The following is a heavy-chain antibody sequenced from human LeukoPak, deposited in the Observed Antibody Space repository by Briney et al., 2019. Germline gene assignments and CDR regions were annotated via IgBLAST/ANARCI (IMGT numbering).Heavy chain of an antibody. CDR2: FDPDDGET. D-gene: IGHD2-21*02. CDR1: GYTLTELS. V-gene: IGHV1-24*01. CDR3: ATEGVYCGGDCHDAFDI. J-gene: IGHJ3*02. Sequence: ASVKVSCKVSGYTLTELSMHWVRQAPGKGLEWMGGFDPDDGETIYAQKFQGRVTMTEDTSTDTAYMELSSLRSEDTAVYYCATEGVYCGGDCHDAFDIWGQGTMVTVSS.